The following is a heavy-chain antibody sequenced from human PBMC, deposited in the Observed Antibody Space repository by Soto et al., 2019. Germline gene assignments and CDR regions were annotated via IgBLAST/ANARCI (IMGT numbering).Heavy chain of an antibody. D-gene: IGHD3-10*01. CDR2: IYHSGST. CDR1: GYSISSGYY. CDR3: ARVGYYGSGSYYNVRFLPHIYYYYGMDV. Sequence: PSETLSLTCAVSGYSISSGYYWGWIRQPPGKGLEWIGSIYHSGSTYYNPSLKSRVTISVDTSKNQFSLKLSSVTAADTAVYYCARVGYYGSGSYYNVRFLPHIYYYYGMDVWGQGTTVTVS. V-gene: IGHV4-38-2*01. J-gene: IGHJ6*02.